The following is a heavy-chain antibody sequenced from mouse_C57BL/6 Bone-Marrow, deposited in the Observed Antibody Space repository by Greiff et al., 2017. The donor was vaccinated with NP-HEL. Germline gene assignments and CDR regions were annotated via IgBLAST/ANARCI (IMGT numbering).Heavy chain of an antibody. CDR2: INPYNGGT. D-gene: IGHD1-1*01. J-gene: IGHJ4*01. CDR1: GYTFTDYY. CDR3: ARDLLRRAMDY. Sequence: EVQLQESGPVLVKPGASVKMSCKASGYTFTDYYMNWVKQSHGKSLEWIGVINPYNGGTSYNQKFKGKATLTVDKSSSTAYMELNSLTSEDSAVYYCARDLLRRAMDYWGQGTSVTVSS. V-gene: IGHV1-19*01.